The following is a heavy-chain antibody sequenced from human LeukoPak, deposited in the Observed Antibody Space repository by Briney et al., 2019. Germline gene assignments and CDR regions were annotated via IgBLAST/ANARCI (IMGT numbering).Heavy chain of an antibody. CDR2: IYHSGST. D-gene: IGHD1-26*01. CDR3: ARTVGAKGRGDAFDI. CDR1: GGSISSSNW. J-gene: IGHJ3*02. Sequence: PSETLSLTCAVSGGSISSSNWWSWVRQPPGKGLEWIGEIYHSGSTNYNPSLKSRVTISVDKSKNQFSLKLSSVTAADTAVYYCARTVGAKGRGDAFDIWGQGTMVTVSS. V-gene: IGHV4-4*02.